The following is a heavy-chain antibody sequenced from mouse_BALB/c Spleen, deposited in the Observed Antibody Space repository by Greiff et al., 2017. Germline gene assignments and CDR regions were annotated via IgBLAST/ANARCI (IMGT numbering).Heavy chain of an antibody. CDR1: GFNIKDYY. Sequence: VQLQQSGAELVRSGASVKLSCTASGFNIKDYYMHWVKQRPEQGLEWIGWIDPENGDTEYAPKFQGKATMTADTSSNTAYLQLSSLTSEDTAVYYCYALGGNLYAMDYWGQGTSVTVSS. CDR3: YALGGNLYAMDY. D-gene: IGHD2-1*01. V-gene: IGHV14-4*02. J-gene: IGHJ4*01. CDR2: IDPENGDT.